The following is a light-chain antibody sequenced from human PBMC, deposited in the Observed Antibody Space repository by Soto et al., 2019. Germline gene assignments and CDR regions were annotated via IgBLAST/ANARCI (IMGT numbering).Light chain of an antibody. CDR3: QHYKIVPPGLA. CDR1: QGIASN. Sequence: DIQMTQSPSSLSASVGDTVTITCRASQGIASNLAWYQQRPGKVPRLLIFAASTLQSGVPSRFSGSGSGTDFTLTISSLQPEDVATYHCQHYKIVPPGLAFGGGTKVEVK. CDR2: AAS. V-gene: IGKV1-27*01. J-gene: IGKJ4*01.